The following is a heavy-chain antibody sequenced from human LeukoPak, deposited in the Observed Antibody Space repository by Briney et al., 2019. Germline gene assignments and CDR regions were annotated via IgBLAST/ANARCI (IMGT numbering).Heavy chain of an antibody. J-gene: IGHJ4*02. Sequence: GRSLRLSCAASGFTFSDFTLHWVRQSPGKGLEWLAYISYNGGVQYYADSVKGRFSISRDNSKNTLYLQLNSLRTEDTAVYYCARAYCTGGSCFKDHWGQGTLVTVSS. CDR3: ARAYCTGGSCFKDH. D-gene: IGHD2-8*02. V-gene: IGHV3-30-3*01. CDR1: GFTFSDFT. CDR2: ISYNGGVQ.